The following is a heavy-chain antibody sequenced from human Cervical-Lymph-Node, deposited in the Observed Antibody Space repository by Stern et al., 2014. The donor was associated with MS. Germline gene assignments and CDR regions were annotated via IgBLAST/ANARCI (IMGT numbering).Heavy chain of an antibody. CDR3: AKGPVVDYGMDV. V-gene: IGHV3-9*01. D-gene: IGHD2-2*01. CDR2: SSWNSGSI. Sequence: EVQLAESGGGLVQPGRSLRLSCAASGFTFDDYAMHWVRQAPGKGLEWVSGSSWNSGSIGYADSVKGRFTISRDNAKNSLYLQMNSLRAEDTALYYCAKGPVVDYGMDVWGQGTTVTVSS. J-gene: IGHJ6*02. CDR1: GFTFDDYA.